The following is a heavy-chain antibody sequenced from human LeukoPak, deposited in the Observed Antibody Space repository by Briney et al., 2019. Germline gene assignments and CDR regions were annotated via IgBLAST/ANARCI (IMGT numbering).Heavy chain of an antibody. V-gene: IGHV1-69*13. D-gene: IGHD3-22*01. CDR2: IIPIFGTA. CDR1: RGTFSSYA. CDR3: ARDGAGYYDSSGYYGGKYYFDY. Sequence: SVKVSCKASRGTFSSYAISWVRQAPGQGLEWMGGIIPIFGTANYAQKFQGRVTITADESTSTAYMELSSLRSEDTAVYYCARDGAGYYDSSGYYGGKYYFDYWGQGTLVTVSS. J-gene: IGHJ4*02.